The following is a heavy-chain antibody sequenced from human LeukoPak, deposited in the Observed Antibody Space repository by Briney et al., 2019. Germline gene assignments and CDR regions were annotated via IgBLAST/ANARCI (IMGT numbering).Heavy chain of an antibody. CDR1: GFTFSDQY. CDR2: SKNKVNSYTT. V-gene: IGHV3-72*01. Sequence: GGSLRLSCAASGFTFSDQYMDWVRQAPGKGLEWVGRSKNKVNSYTTEYSASVKDRFTISRDVSKTSLYLQRKSLKTEDTAVYYCGRSSYVAFDIWGQGTLVTVSS. D-gene: IGHD3-10*02. CDR3: GRSSYVAFDI. J-gene: IGHJ3*02.